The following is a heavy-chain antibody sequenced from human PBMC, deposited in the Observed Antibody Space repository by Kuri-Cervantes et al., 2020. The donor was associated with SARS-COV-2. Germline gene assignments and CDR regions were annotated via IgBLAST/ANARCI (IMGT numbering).Heavy chain of an antibody. D-gene: IGHD6-19*01. CDR1: GFTISSGGYY. J-gene: IGHJ5*02. CDR2: IYYSGST. V-gene: IGHV4-61*08. Sequence: SESLSLSCAASGFTISSGGYYWSWIRQHPGKGLEWIGYIYYSGSTNYNPSLKSRVTISVDTSKNQFSLKLSSVTAADTAVYYCARDTSGYSGAYLGDWFDPKGQGTLVTVSS. CDR3: ARDTSGYSGAYLGDWFDP.